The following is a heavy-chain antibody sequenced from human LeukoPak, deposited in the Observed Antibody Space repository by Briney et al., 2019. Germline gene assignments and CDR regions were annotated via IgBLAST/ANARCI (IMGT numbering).Heavy chain of an antibody. CDR2: IYHSGGT. J-gene: IGHJ6*03. V-gene: IGHV4-34*01. Sequence: SETLSLTCAVYGGSFSGYYWSWIRQHPGKGLEWIGYIYHSGGTYYNPSLKSRVTMSVDTSKNQFSLKLSSVTAADTAVYYCARGASYSSSSVYYMDVWGKGTTVTVSS. CDR1: GGSFSGYY. D-gene: IGHD6-6*01. CDR3: ARGASYSSSSVYYMDV.